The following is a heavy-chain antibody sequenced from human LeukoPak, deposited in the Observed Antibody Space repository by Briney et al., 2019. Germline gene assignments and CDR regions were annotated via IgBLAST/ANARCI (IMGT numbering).Heavy chain of an antibody. Sequence: SETLSLTCGVSGGPITTRDWWSWVRQPPGKGLEWIGEICLDGRIHYTPSLKSRISISIDRSKDQFSLNLISVAAADTAIYFCASQGGLRNDFWGQGTLVTVSS. CDR1: GGPITTRDW. J-gene: IGHJ4*02. V-gene: IGHV4-4*02. CDR2: ICLDGRI. CDR3: ASQGGLRNDF. D-gene: IGHD1-26*01.